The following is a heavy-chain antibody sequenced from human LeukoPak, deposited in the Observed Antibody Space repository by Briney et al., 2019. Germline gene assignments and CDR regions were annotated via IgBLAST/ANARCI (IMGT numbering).Heavy chain of an antibody. CDR3: AREGITMVRGAKDC. D-gene: IGHD3-10*01. V-gene: IGHV3-33*01. J-gene: IGHJ4*02. CDR2: IWYDGSNK. CDR1: GFTFSSYG. Sequence: GGSLRLSCAASGFTFSSYGMHWVRQAPGKGLEWVAVIWYDGSNKYYADSVKGRFTISRDNSKSTLYLQMNSLRAEDTAVYYCAREGITMVRGAKDCWGQGTLVTVSS.